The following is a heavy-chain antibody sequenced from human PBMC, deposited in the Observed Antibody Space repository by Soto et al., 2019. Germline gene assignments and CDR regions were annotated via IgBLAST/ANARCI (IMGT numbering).Heavy chain of an antibody. CDR1: GGTFITYT. Sequence: GASVKVSCKASGGTFITYTITWVRQAPGQGLEWMGRIIPIIGIINYAQKFQGRVTITADKFTGTAYMELTRLRSDDTAVYYCAGDPDSHYNDSHASSYPWGQGTLVTVSS. CDR2: IIPIIGII. V-gene: IGHV1-69*04. D-gene: IGHD3-22*01. CDR3: AGDPDSHYNDSHASSYP. J-gene: IGHJ5*02.